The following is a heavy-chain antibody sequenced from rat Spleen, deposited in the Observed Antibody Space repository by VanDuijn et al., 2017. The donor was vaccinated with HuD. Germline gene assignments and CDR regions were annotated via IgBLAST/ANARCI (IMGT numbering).Heavy chain of an antibody. CDR3: AIHGGYYSGDYVMDA. CDR1: GFTFSNYY. CDR2: ITTGGDNT. Sequence: EVQLVESGGGLVQPGRSMKLSCAASGFTFSNYYMAWVRQAPTKGLEWVASITTGGDNTYYRDSVKGRCTISRDNAKSTLYLQMDSLRSEDTASYYCAIHGGYYSGDYVMDAWGQGASVTVSS. J-gene: IGHJ4*01. D-gene: IGHD1-1*01. V-gene: IGHV5-25*01.